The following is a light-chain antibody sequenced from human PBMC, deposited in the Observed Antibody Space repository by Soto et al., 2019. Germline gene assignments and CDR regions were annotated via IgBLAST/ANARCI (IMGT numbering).Light chain of an antibody. V-gene: IGKV1-39*01. CDR1: QIIRNF. J-gene: IGKJ5*01. CDR2: ATS. CDR3: QQSYSTPTIT. Sequence: DIQMTQSPSSLSSSVGDRVTITCRASQIIRNFLNWYQYKPGTAPKLLIHATSKLQSGVPSRFSGNGSGTDFTLTISSLQPEDFATYYYQQSYSTPTITFGQGTRLEFK.